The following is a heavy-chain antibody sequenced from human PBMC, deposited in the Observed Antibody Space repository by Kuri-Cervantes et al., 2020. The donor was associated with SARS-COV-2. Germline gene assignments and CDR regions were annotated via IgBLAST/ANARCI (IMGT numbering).Heavy chain of an antibody. CDR2: ISSSSSTI. J-gene: IGHJ3*02. D-gene: IGHD6-13*01. V-gene: IGHV3-48*01. Sequence: GGSLRLSCAASGFTFSSYSMNWVRQAPGKGLEWVSYISSSSSTIYYADSVKGRFTISRDNAKNSLYLQMNSLRAEDTAVYYCARDMFQQLVEVAAFDIWGQGTMVTVSS. CDR3: ARDMFQQLVEVAAFDI. CDR1: GFTFSSYS.